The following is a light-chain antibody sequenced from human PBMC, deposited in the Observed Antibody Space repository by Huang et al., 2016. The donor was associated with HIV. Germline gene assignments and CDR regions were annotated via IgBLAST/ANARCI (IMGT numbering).Light chain of an antibody. CDR3: QQRSTWPLT. CDR2: DTS. CDR1: QSVGSY. V-gene: IGKV3-11*01. Sequence: EVMLTQSPSILSLSLGGTGTISCKASQSVGSYVAWYQQRPGQSPRLLLYDTSNRAAGIPTRVSGSGSGTDFTLTISGLESGDLGVFYCQQRSTWPLTFGGGTKV. J-gene: IGKJ4*01.